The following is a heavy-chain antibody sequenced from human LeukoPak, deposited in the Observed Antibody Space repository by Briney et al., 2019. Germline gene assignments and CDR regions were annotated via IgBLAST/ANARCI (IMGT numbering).Heavy chain of an antibody. D-gene: IGHD3-3*01. Sequence: GASVKVSCKASGYTFTSYGISWVRQAPGQGLEWMGWISAYNGNTNYAQKLQGRVTMTTDTSTSTAYMELRSLRSDDMAVYYCARGKGETYYDFWSGRSRGVDIWGQGTMVTVSS. CDR2: ISAYNGNT. CDR1: GYTFTSYG. J-gene: IGHJ3*02. V-gene: IGHV1-18*03. CDR3: ARGKGETYYDFWSGRSRGVDI.